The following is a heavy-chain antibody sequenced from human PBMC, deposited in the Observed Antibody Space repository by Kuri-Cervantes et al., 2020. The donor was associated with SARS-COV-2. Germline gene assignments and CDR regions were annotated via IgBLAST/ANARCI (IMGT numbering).Heavy chain of an antibody. D-gene: IGHD3-3*01. Sequence: SETLSLTCTVSCGSIRSSSYYWGWIRQPPGKGLEWIGSIYYSGSTYYNPSLKSRVTISVDTSKNQFSLKLSSVTAADTAVYYCARQMMSSITIFGVVITRNWFDPWGQGTLVTVSS. CDR1: CGSIRSSSYY. J-gene: IGHJ5*02. CDR3: ARQMMSSITIFGVVITRNWFDP. CDR2: IYYSGST. V-gene: IGHV4-39*01.